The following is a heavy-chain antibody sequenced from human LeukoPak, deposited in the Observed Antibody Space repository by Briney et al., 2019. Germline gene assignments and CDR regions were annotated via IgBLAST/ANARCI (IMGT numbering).Heavy chain of an antibody. Sequence: SETLSLTCTVSGGSISSGGYYWGWIRQPPGKGLEWVGSIYSSGSTYYNPSLKSRVTMSVDTSKNQFSLKLSSVTATDTAVYYCAGLFCGSTSCYLSYYYGMDVWGQGTTVTVSS. CDR2: IYSSGST. V-gene: IGHV4-39*01. J-gene: IGHJ6*02. CDR3: AGLFCGSTSCYLSYYYGMDV. D-gene: IGHD2-2*01. CDR1: GGSISSGGYY.